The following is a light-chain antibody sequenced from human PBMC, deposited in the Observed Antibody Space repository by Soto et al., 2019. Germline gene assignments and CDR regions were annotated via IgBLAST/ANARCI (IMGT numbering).Light chain of an antibody. Sequence: EVVLTQSPDTLSLSPGETATLSCRASQSLRPTYVAWYQQKPGQAPRLLIYGASNRATGIPDRFSGSGSGTDFTLTISRLEPEDFAVYYCQQYGSSGTFGQGTKVDIK. J-gene: IGKJ1*01. CDR2: GAS. CDR1: QSLRPTY. CDR3: QQYGSSGT. V-gene: IGKV3-20*01.